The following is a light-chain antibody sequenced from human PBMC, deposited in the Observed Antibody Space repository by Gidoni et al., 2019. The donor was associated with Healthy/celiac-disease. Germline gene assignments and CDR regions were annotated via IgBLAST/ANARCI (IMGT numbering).Light chain of an antibody. J-gene: IGKJ4*01. CDR1: QSISSY. V-gene: IGKV1-39*01. Sequence: DIQMTQSPSSLSASVGDRVTITCRASQSISSYLNWYQQKPGKAPKLRIYAASSLQSGVPSRFSGSGSGTEFTLTISSLQPEDFATYYCQQSYSTPRTFGGGTKVEIK. CDR2: AAS. CDR3: QQSYSTPRT.